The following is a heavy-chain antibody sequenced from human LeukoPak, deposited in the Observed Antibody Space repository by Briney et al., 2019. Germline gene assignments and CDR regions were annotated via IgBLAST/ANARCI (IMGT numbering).Heavy chain of an antibody. V-gene: IGHV3-9*01. J-gene: IGHJ6*02. CDR2: ISWNSGSI. CDR1: GFTFDDYA. Sequence: GGSLRLSCAASGFTFDDYAMHWVRQAPGKGLEWVSGISWNSGSIGYADSVKGRFTISRDNAKNSLYLQMNSLRAEDTALYYCIGTIFALGNYYYGMDVWGQGTTVTVSS. CDR3: IGTIFALGNYYYGMDV. D-gene: IGHD3-3*01.